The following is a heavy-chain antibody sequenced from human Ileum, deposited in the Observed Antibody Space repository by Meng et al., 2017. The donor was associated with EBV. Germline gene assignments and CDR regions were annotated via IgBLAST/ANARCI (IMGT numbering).Heavy chain of an antibody. CDR1: GGSFSGYY. CDR2: INHSGST. Sequence: QVQLQQWGAGLLKPSXPLSLACAVYGGSFSGYYWSWIRQPPGKGLEWIGEINHSGSTNYKPSLKSRVTISVDTSKNQFSLRLSSVTAADSAVYFCARGGPFHYWGQGTLVTVSS. J-gene: IGHJ4*02. CDR3: ARGGPFHY. D-gene: IGHD3-16*01. V-gene: IGHV4-34*01.